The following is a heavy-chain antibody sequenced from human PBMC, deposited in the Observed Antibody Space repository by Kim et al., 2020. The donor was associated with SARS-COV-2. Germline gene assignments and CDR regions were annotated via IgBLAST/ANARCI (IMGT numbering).Heavy chain of an antibody. CDR1: GFTFSSYW. V-gene: IGHV3-74*01. J-gene: IGHJ4*02. CDR3: ARGGYDARGGDY. CDR2: TNTDGTTT. D-gene: IGHD5-12*01. Sequence: GGSLRLSCAASGFTFSSYWMHWVRQAPGKGLVWVSRTNTDGTTTNYADSVKGRFTISRDNAKNTLYLQMNSLRAEDTAVYYCARGGYDARGGDYWGQGTL.